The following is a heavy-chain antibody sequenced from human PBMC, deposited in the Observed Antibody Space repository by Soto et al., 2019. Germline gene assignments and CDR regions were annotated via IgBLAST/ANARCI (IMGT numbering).Heavy chain of an antibody. CDR1: GFIFDDYA. CDR2: IRNEATGGTT. CDR3: TKWPANGQSSFEH. D-gene: IGHD5-12*01. Sequence: PGGSLRLSCTTSGFIFDDYAMTWVRQAPGKGLEFVAQIRNEATGGTTEYAASVRGRFTISRDDSKRIAYLQMNSLRAEDTAVYYCTKWPANGQSSFEHWGQGTQVTVSS. J-gene: IGHJ4*02. V-gene: IGHV3-49*04.